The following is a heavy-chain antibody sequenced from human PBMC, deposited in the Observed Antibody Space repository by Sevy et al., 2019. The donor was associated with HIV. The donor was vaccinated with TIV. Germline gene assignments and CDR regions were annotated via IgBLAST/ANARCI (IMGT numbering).Heavy chain of an antibody. Sequence: GGCLRLSCAASGFIFSNYGMSWVRLAPGKGLEWLSGISGSGSNTYYAHSAEGRFTISRDNSKNTLYLQMNSLRAADTAVYYCAKDDSSVTGYYLDSWGQGTLVTVSS. J-gene: IGHJ4*02. V-gene: IGHV3-23*01. CDR3: AKDDSSVTGYYLDS. D-gene: IGHD1-1*01. CDR2: ISGSGSNT. CDR1: GFIFSNYG.